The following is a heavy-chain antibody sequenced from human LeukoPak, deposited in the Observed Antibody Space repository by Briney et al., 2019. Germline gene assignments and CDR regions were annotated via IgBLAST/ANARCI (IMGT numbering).Heavy chain of an antibody. J-gene: IGHJ4*02. D-gene: IGHD1/OR15-1a*01. V-gene: IGHV4-59*01. Sequence: PSETLSLTCTVSGGSISSYDWRWIRQPPGKGLEWIGYFYYTGNTDYNPSLKSRVTISGNTSKNQFSLTLSSVTAADTAVYYCARDRHWTNDWVFDYWGQGALVTVSS. CDR3: ARDRHWTNDWVFDY. CDR1: GGSISSYD. CDR2: FYYTGNT.